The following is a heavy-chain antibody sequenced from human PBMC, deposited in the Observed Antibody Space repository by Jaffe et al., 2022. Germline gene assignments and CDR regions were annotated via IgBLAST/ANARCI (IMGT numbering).Heavy chain of an antibody. CDR2: INHRGT. CDR3: ARIAGGGYDVFDI. J-gene: IGHJ3*02. Sequence: QVQLQESGPGLVKPSETLSLTCAVSGYSISSGYYWGWIRQPPGKGLEWIGTINHRGTSYNPSLKSRVTVSVDTSKNQFSLNLSSVTAADTAVYYCARIAGGGYDVFDIWGQGTMVTVSS. D-gene: IGHD1-26*01. CDR1: GYSISSGYY. V-gene: IGHV4-38-2*01.